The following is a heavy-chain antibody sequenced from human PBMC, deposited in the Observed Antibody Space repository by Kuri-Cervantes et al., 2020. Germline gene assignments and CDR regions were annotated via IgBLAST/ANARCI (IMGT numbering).Heavy chain of an antibody. D-gene: IGHD4-23*01. CDR2: ISSSGSTI. CDR3: ARGGPYGGNRFWDY. Sequence: GESLKISRAASGFTFSDYYMSWIRQAPGKGLEWVSYISSSGSTIYYADSVKGRFTISRDNAKNSLYLQMNSLRAEDTAVYYCARGGPYGGNRFWDYWGQGTLVTVSS. CDR1: GFTFSDYY. V-gene: IGHV3-11*04. J-gene: IGHJ4*02.